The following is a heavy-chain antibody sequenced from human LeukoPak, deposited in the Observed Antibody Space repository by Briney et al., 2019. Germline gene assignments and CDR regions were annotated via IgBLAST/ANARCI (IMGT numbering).Heavy chain of an antibody. V-gene: IGHV3-53*01. J-gene: IGHJ3*02. D-gene: IGHD6-19*01. CDR2: TYSGGST. CDR3: VKTLISVASTGAFDI. CDR1: GFTASSDY. Sequence: PGGSLRLSCAASGFTASSDYMSWVRQAPGKGLDWVSVTYSGGSTYYADSVKGRFTISRDNSKNTLYLQMNSLRAEDTAVYYCVKTLISVASTGAFDIWGQGTMVTVSS.